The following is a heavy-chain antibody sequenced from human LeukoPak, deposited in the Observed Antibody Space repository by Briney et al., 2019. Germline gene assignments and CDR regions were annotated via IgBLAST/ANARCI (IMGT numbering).Heavy chain of an antibody. CDR3: AKEIVPPSGYYFDY. Sequence: PGGSLRLSCAASGFTFSNSAMSWVRQAPGKRLEWVSSISGSGVNTYYADSVKGRFTISGDNSKNTLYLQMNSLRVEDTAVYYCAKEIVPPSGYYFDYWGQGTLVTVSS. CDR1: GFTFSNSA. CDR2: ISGSGVNT. D-gene: IGHD6-6*01. V-gene: IGHV3-23*01. J-gene: IGHJ4*02.